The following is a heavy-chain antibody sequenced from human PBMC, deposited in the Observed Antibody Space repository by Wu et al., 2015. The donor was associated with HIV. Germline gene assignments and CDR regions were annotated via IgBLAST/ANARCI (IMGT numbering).Heavy chain of an antibody. CDR1: GYTFTGYY. J-gene: IGHJ4*02. CDR3: ARDRAFNXNYSGFRY. Sequence: QVQLVQSGAEVKKPGSSVKVSCKASGYTFTGYYMHWVRQAPGQGLEWMGWINPNSGGTNYAQKFQGRVTMTRDTSISTAYMELSRLRSDDTAVYYCARDRAFNXNYSGFRYWGQGTLVTVSS. D-gene: IGHD1-7*01. CDR2: INPNSGGT. V-gene: IGHV1-2*02.